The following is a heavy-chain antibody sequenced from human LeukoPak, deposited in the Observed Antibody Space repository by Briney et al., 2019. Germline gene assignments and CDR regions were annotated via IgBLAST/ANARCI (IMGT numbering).Heavy chain of an antibody. CDR3: ARSIIIVPNTSYYYYYMDV. CDR2: INAANGNT. CDR1: GYTFTNYT. Sequence: ASVKVSCKASGYTFTNYTMHWVRQAPGQRLEWMGWINAANGNTKCSQKFQGRVTITRDTSASTAYMELSSLRSEDTAVYYCARSIIIVPNTSYYYYYMDVWGQGTTVTVSS. V-gene: IGHV1-3*01. J-gene: IGHJ6*02. D-gene: IGHD2/OR15-2a*01.